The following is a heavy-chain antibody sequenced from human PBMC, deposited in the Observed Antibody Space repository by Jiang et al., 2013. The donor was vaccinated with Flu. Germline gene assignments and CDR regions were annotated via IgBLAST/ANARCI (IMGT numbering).Heavy chain of an antibody. CDR2: IYWNDDK. V-gene: IGHV2-5*01. D-gene: IGHD5-24*01. J-gene: IGHJ4*02. CDR3: AHSGVGGDGYSFDY. CDR1: GFSLSTSGVG. Sequence: VKPTQTLTLTCTFSGFSLSTSGVGVGWIRQPPGKALEWLALIYWNDDKRYSPSLKSRLTITKDTSKNQVVLTMTNMDPVDTATYYCAHSGVGGDGYSFDYWGQGTLVTVSS.